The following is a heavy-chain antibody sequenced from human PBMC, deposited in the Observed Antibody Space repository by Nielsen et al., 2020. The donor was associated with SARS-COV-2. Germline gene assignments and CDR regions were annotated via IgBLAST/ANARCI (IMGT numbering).Heavy chain of an antibody. CDR3: ARGGITMIVVVRVSDRGPFDY. D-gene: IGHD3-22*01. J-gene: IGHJ4*02. CDR1: GFTFSSYS. Sequence: GESLKISCAASGFTFSSYSMNWVRQAPGKGLEWVSSISSSSSYIYYADSVKGRFTISRDNAKNSLYLQMNSLRAEDTAVYYCARGGITMIVVVRVSDRGPFDYWGPGTLVTVSS. V-gene: IGHV3-21*01. CDR2: ISSSSSYI.